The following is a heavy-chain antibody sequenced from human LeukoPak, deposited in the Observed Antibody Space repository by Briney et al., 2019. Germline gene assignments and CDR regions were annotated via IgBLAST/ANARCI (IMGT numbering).Heavy chain of an antibody. J-gene: IGHJ4*02. CDR3: ARHRATGTWSDFDY. D-gene: IGHD1-14*01. CDR1: GYTFTHNW. Sequence: PGESLKISCKVSGYTFTHNWIGWVRQKPGRGLEGLGDIFPADSNTAYNSSFRGQVTISVDKSIDTAYLQWGSLKASDSAIYYCARHRATGTWSDFDYWGRGTVVTVSA. CDR2: IFPADSNT. V-gene: IGHV5-51*01.